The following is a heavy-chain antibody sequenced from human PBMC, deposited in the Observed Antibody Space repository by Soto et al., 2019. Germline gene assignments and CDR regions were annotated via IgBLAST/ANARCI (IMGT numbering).Heavy chain of an antibody. J-gene: IGHJ4*02. CDR2: IYYSGST. D-gene: IGHD1-1*01. V-gene: IGHV4-31*03. Sequence: SETLSLTCTVSGGSISSGGYYWSWIRQHPGKGLEWIGYIYYSGSTYYNPSLKSRVTISEDTSKNQFSLKLTSVTAEDTALYYCTLQLSGPYWGQGTLVTVSS. CDR3: TLQLSGPY. CDR1: GGSISSGGYY.